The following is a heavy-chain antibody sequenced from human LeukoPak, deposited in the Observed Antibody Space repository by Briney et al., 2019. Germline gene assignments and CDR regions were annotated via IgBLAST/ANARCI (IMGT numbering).Heavy chain of an antibody. CDR1: GGSISSSSYY. CDR3: ARTPLLGDGYETGYGPFDY. V-gene: IGHV4-39*07. Sequence: SETLSLTCTVSGGSISSSSYYWGWIRQPPGKGLEWIGSIYYSGSTNYNSSLKSRVTISVDTSKNQFSLKLSSVTAADTAVYYCARTPLLGDGYETGYGPFDYWGQGTLVTVSS. J-gene: IGHJ4*02. D-gene: IGHD5-24*01. CDR2: IYYSGST.